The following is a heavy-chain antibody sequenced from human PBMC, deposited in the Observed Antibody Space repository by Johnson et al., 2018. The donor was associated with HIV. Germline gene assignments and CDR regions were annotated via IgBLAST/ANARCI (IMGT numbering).Heavy chain of an antibody. Sequence: VQLVESGGGLVQPGGSLRLSCAASGFTFSSYDMHWVRQATGKGLEWVSAIGTAGDTYYPGSVKGRFTISRENAKNSLYLQMNRLRAGETAVYYCARDIAVNFFDIWGQGTMVTVSS. CDR1: GFTFSSYD. CDR3: ARDIAVNFFDI. D-gene: IGHD6-19*01. V-gene: IGHV3-13*01. J-gene: IGHJ3*02. CDR2: IGTAGDT.